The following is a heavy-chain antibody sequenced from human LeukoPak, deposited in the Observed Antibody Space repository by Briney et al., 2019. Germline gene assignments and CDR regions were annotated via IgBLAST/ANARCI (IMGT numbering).Heavy chain of an antibody. D-gene: IGHD7-27*01. Sequence: QTGGSLRLSCAASGFTFSSYAMSWVRQAPGKGLEWVSAISGSGGSTYYAGSVKGRFTISRDNSKNTLYLQMNSLRAEDTAVYYCAKVFLGIFPYYFDYWGQGTLVTVSS. J-gene: IGHJ4*02. CDR3: AKVFLGIFPYYFDY. CDR1: GFTFSSYA. CDR2: ISGSGGST. V-gene: IGHV3-23*01.